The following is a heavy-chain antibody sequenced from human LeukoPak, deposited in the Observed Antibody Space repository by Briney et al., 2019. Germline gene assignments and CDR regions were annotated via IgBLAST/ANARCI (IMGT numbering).Heavy chain of an antibody. Sequence: GGSLRLSCAASGFTFSSYAMSWVRQAPGKGLEWVSAISGSGGSTYYADSVKGRFTISRDNSKNTLYLQMNSLRAEDTAVYYCAKGVDFWSGYYQDFDYWGQGTLVTVSS. CDR1: GFTFSSYA. D-gene: IGHD3-3*01. CDR3: AKGVDFWSGYYQDFDY. V-gene: IGHV3-23*01. J-gene: IGHJ4*02. CDR2: ISGSGGST.